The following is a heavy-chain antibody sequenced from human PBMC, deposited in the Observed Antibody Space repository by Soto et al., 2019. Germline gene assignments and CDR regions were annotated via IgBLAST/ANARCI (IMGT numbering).Heavy chain of an antibody. J-gene: IGHJ4*02. CDR3: ARSPRSGYYYVPYYFDY. Sequence: SETLSLTCTVSGGSISSGGYYWIWIRQDPGKGLEWIGYIYYSGSTYYNPSLKSRVTISVDTSKNQFSLKLSSVTAADTAVYYCARSPRSGYYYVPYYFDYWGQGTLVTVSS. CDR1: GGSISSGGYY. V-gene: IGHV4-31*03. CDR2: IYYSGST. D-gene: IGHD3-22*01.